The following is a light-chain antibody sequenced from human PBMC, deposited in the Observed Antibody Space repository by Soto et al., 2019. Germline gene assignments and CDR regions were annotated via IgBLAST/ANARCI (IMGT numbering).Light chain of an antibody. Sequence: EIVLTQSPATLSLSPGERATLSCRASQSVRSYLGWYQQKPGQAPRLLIYDTSNRATGIPARFSGSGSGTDYTLTISSLEPEDFAVYYCQHRSSWPLTFGGGTKVEI. CDR3: QHRSSWPLT. CDR1: QSVRSY. CDR2: DTS. V-gene: IGKV3-11*01. J-gene: IGKJ4*01.